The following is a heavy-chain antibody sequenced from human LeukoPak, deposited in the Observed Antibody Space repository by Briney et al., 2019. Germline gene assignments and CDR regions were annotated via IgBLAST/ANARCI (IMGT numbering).Heavy chain of an antibody. Sequence: SETLSLTCTVSGASISGYYWSWIRQPPGKGLEWIGYIYYSGSTNYNPSLKSRVTISVGTSKNQFSLKLSSVTAADTAVYYCARAPTSSGYLGAFDIWGQGTMVTVSS. CDR3: ARAPTSSGYLGAFDI. CDR1: GASISGYY. J-gene: IGHJ3*02. D-gene: IGHD3-22*01. CDR2: IYYSGST. V-gene: IGHV4-59*01.